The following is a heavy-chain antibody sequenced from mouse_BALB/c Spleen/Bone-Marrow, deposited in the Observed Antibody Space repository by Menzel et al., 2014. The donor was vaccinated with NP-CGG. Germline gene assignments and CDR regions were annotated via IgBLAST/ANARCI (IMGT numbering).Heavy chain of an antibody. CDR1: GYTFRSYW. J-gene: IGHJ4*01. CDR3: ARGIDYYAMDY. CDR2: ILPGSGST. Sequence: VQRVESGAELMKPGASVKISCKATGYTFRSYWIEWVKQRPGHGLEWIGEILPGSGSTNYNEKFKGKATFTADTSSNTAYMQLSSLTSEDSAVYYCARGIDYYAMDYWGQGTSVTVSS. V-gene: IGHV1-9*01.